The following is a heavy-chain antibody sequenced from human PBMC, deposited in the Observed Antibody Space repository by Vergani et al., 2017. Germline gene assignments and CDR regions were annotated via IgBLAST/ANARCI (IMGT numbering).Heavy chain of an antibody. CDR2: VHTDGTA. J-gene: IGHJ5*02. CDR1: GASISSYF. V-gene: IGHV4-4*07. Sequence: QVQLQESGPGLLKPSETLSLTCSVSGASISSYFWSWIRQPAGKGLEWLGRVHTDGTAYYNPSLRTRVRLSADLSQSKFSLKMTSLTAADTAVYFCARDQWDDDGPRGWFAPWGQGILVTVSS. D-gene: IGHD5-24*01. CDR3: ARDQWDDDGPRGWFAP.